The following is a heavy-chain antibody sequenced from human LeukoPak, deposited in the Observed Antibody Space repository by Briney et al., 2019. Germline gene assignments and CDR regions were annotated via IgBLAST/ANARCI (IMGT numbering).Heavy chain of an antibody. V-gene: IGHV4-39*07. Sequence: SETLSLTCTVSGGSISSSSYYWGWIRQPPGKGLEWIGSIYYSGSTYYNPSLKSRVTISVDTSKNQFSLKLSSVTAADTAVYYCARTIYSSSWYREGMARRDRYYYYYYMDVWGKGTTVTVSS. CDR1: GGSISSSSYY. CDR3: ARTIYSSSWYREGMARRDRYYYYYYMDV. CDR2: IYYSGST. J-gene: IGHJ6*03. D-gene: IGHD6-13*01.